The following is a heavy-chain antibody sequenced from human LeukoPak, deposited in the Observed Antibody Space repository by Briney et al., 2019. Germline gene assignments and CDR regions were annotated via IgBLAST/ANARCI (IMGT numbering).Heavy chain of an antibody. Sequence: PGGSLRLSCAASGFTFSSYAMSWVRQAPGKGLEWVSAISGSGGSTYYADSVKGRFTISRDNSKNTLYLQMNSLRAEDTAVYYCAKGSGGSWYAPLPRYYFDYWGQGTLVTVSS. V-gene: IGHV3-23*01. CDR2: ISGSGGST. CDR1: GFTFSSYA. J-gene: IGHJ4*02. D-gene: IGHD2-15*01. CDR3: AKGSGGSWYAPLPRYYFDY.